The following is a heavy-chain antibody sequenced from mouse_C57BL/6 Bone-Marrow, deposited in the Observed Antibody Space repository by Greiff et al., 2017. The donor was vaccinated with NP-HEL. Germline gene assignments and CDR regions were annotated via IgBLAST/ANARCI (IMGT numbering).Heavy chain of an antibody. Sequence: EVNVVESGGGLVQSGRSLRLSCATSGFTFSDFYMEWVRQAPGKGLEWIAASRNKANDYTTEYSASVKGRFIVSRDTSQSILYLQMNALRAEDTAIYYCARGGAVVATDAMDYWGQGTSVTVSS. CDR2: SRNKANDYTT. CDR3: ARGGAVVATDAMDY. CDR1: GFTFSDFY. D-gene: IGHD1-1*01. V-gene: IGHV7-1*01. J-gene: IGHJ4*01.